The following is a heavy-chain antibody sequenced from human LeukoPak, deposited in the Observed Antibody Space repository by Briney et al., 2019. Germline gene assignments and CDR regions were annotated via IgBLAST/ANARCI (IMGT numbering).Heavy chain of an antibody. V-gene: IGHV1-18*01. Sequence: GASVNVSCKASGYDFTSVGITWVRRAPGQGLEWMGWISPYNAKTRYAQKFQGRVAMTTDTSTTTAYMELRGLRFNDTAVYYCARAGSGSGWYFDYWGQGTLVTVSS. J-gene: IGHJ4*02. CDR3: ARAGSGSGWYFDY. CDR2: ISPYNAKT. CDR1: GYDFTSVG. D-gene: IGHD6-19*01.